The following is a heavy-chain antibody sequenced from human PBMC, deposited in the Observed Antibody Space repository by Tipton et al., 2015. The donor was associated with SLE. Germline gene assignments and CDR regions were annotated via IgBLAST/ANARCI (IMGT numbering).Heavy chain of an antibody. CDR2: IYYSGST. J-gene: IGHJ4*02. V-gene: IGHV4-39*07. CDR3: ARKSSGSGHYFDY. Sequence: LSLTCTVSGGSISSSSYYWGWIRQPPGKGLGWIGGIYYSGSTHYNPSLKSRVTISVDTYKNQFSLKLSSVSAADTAVYYCARKSSGSGHYFDYWGQGTLVTVSS. CDR1: GGSISSSSYY. D-gene: IGHD3-22*01.